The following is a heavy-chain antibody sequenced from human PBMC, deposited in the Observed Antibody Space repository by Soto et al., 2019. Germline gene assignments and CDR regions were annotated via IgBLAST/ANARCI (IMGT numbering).Heavy chain of an antibody. J-gene: IGHJ4*02. Sequence: QVQLQESGPGLVKPSQTLSLTCTVSGGSISSGDYYWSWIRQPPGKGLEWIGYIYYSGSTYYNPSLKSRVTLSVDTSKNQFSLKLSSVTAADSAVYYCARGYGSGSYTYYFDYLGQGTLVTVSS. CDR2: IYYSGST. CDR3: ARGYGSGSYTYYFDY. D-gene: IGHD3-10*01. CDR1: GGSISSGDYY. V-gene: IGHV4-30-4*01.